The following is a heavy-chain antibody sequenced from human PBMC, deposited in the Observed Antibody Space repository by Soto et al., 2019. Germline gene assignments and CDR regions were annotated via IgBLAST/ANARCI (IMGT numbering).Heavy chain of an antibody. V-gene: IGHV3-74*01. D-gene: IGHD6-13*01. CDR1: GFTFSSDW. CDR3: ARHPERRAEIGWFDP. Sequence: GSLRLSCAASGFTFSSDWMHWVRQAPVNGLVFVSRINTYFSGTTYADSVKGRFTISRYNAKNSLYLQMNSLRAEDTAVYYCARHPERRAEIGWFDPWGQGTLVTVSS. CDR2: INTYFSGT. J-gene: IGHJ5*02.